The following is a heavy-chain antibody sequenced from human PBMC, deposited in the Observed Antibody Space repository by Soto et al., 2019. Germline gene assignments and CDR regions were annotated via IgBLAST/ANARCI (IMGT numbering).Heavy chain of an antibody. D-gene: IGHD2-21*01. Sequence: SETLSLTCTVSGDSISSGVYFWRWIRQLPGKGLEFIAYIPNSGYTHSVPSLWSRVTISVDTSRNQFSLKLSAVTAADTAMYYCVKDSGGFCDKSGDWKRCQVFQHWGQGTLVTVSS. CDR2: IPNSGYT. CDR3: VKDSGGFCDKSGDWKRCQVFQH. CDR1: GDSISSGVYF. J-gene: IGHJ1*01. V-gene: IGHV4-31*03.